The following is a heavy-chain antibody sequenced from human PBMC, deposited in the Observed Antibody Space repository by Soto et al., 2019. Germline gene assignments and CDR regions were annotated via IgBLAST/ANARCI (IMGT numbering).Heavy chain of an antibody. CDR3: ARDRESMRLRTGTTFYSGLDX. D-gene: IGHD1-1*01. J-gene: IGHJ6*02. CDR2: ISYDGVNM. V-gene: IGHV3-30-3*01. CDR1: GFSFNTFA. Sequence: GGSLRLSCTVSGFSFNTFAMHWVRQAPGKGLEGVSVISYDGVNMYHADSVKVRFTISIDNSSNTLYLQMKSLRPEDTAVYYCARDRESMRLRTGTTFYSGLDXWGQGTTVTVS.